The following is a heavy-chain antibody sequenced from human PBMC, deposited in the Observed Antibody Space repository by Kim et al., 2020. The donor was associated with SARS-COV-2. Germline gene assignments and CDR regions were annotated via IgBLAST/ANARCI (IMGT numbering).Heavy chain of an antibody. Sequence: ASVKVSCKASGYTFTGYYMHWVRQAPGQGLEWMGWINPNSGGTNYAQKFQGRVTMTRDTSISTAYMELSRLRSDDTAVYYCARGPLLLLWFGEPGHAFDIWGQGTMVTVSS. J-gene: IGHJ3*02. CDR2: INPNSGGT. CDR3: ARGPLLLLWFGEPGHAFDI. D-gene: IGHD3-10*01. CDR1: GYTFTGYY. V-gene: IGHV1-2*02.